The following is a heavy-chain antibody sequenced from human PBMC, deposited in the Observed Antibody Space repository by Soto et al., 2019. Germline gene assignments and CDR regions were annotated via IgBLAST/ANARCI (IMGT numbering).Heavy chain of an antibody. J-gene: IGHJ1*01. CDR3: AGLPSVLRYFDWLLYFQH. Sequence: GESLKISCKGSGYSFTSYWIGWVRQMPGKGLEWMGIIYPGDSDTRYSPSFQGQVTISADKSISTAYLQWSSLKASDTAMYYCAGLPSVLRYFDWLLYFQHWGQGTLVTVSS. V-gene: IGHV5-51*01. CDR1: GYSFTSYW. CDR2: IYPGDSDT. D-gene: IGHD3-9*01.